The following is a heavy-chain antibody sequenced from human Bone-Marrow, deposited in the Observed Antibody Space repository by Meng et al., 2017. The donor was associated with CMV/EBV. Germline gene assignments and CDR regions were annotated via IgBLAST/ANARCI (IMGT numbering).Heavy chain of an antibody. CDR2: IIPLLGIA. CDR1: GGTFSSYT. J-gene: IGHJ4*02. CDR3: ARVGHYYDSSGYYYPY. V-gene: IGHV1-69*02. D-gene: IGHD3-22*01. Sequence: SVKVSCKASGGTFSSYTISWVRQAPGQGLEWMGRIIPLLGIANYAQKFQGRVTITADKSTSTAYMELSSLRSEDTAVYYCARVGHYYDSSGYYYPYWGQGTLVAVSS.